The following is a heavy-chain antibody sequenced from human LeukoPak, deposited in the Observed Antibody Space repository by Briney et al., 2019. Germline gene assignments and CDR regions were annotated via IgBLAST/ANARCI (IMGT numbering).Heavy chain of an antibody. J-gene: IGHJ4*02. V-gene: IGHV1-2*02. CDR2: INPNSGGT. CDR3: ARDRITIFGVVIRNYFDY. CDR1: GYTFTGYY. Sequence: ASVKVSCKASGYTFTGYYMHWVRQAPGQGLEWMGWINPNSGGTNYAQTFQGRVTMTRDTSISTAYMELSRLRSDDTAVYYCARDRITIFGVVIRNYFDYWGQGTLVTVSS. D-gene: IGHD3-3*01.